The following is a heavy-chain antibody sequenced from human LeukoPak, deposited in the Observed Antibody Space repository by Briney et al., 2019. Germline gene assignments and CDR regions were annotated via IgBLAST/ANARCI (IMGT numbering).Heavy chain of an antibody. CDR1: GFTFTSYA. CDR2: INDRGGTT. V-gene: IGHV3-23*01. D-gene: IGHD2-15*01. J-gene: IGHJ4*02. CDR3: AKSKVVDY. Sequence: PGGSLRLSCAASGFTFTSYATTWVRQAPGKGLEWVSLINDRGGTTFYAHSVKGRFTISRDNSKNTLYLQVDSLRADDTAIYYCAKSKVVDYWGQGTLVTVSS.